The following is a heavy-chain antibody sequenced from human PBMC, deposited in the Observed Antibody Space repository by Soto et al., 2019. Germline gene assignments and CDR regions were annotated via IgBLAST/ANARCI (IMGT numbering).Heavy chain of an antibody. Sequence: QVHLVESGGGVVQPGGSLRLSCVASGFSYGGYGMHWVRQAPGKGLEWVAVIWHDGGRQYYADSVKGRFTVSRDNAKNTLYLQMTSLSAGDTAVYYCARDLTSGYTDSWGQGTLVIVSS. V-gene: IGHV3-33*01. D-gene: IGHD3-22*01. CDR1: GFSYGGYG. J-gene: IGHJ5*01. CDR2: IWHDGGRQ. CDR3: ARDLTSGYTDS.